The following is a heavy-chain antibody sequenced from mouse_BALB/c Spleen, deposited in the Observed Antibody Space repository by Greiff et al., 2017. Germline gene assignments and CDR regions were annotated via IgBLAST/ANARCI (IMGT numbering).Heavy chain of an antibody. D-gene: IGHD1-1*01. V-gene: IGHV5-17*02. CDR2: ISSGSSTI. Sequence: EVMLVESGGGLVQPGGSRKLSCAASGFTFSSFGMHWVRQAPEKGLEWVAYISSGSSTIYYADTVKGRFTISRDNPKNTLFLQMTSLRSEDTAMYYCARKGFIFYAMDYWGQGTSVTVSS. J-gene: IGHJ4*01. CDR1: GFTFSSFG. CDR3: ARKGFIFYAMDY.